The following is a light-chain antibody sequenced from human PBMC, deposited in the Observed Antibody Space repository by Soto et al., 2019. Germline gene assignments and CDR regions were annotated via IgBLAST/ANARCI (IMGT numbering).Light chain of an antibody. V-gene: IGLV2-14*01. J-gene: IGLJ2*01. CDR3: SSYTSSSTLEV. CDR2: DVS. Sequence: QSVLTQPASVSGSPGQSITISCTGTSRDVGGYNYVSWYQQHPGKAPKLMIYDVSNRPSGVSNRFSGSKSGNTASLTISGLQAEVEADYYCSSYTSSSTLEVFGGGTKLTVL. CDR1: SRDVGGYNY.